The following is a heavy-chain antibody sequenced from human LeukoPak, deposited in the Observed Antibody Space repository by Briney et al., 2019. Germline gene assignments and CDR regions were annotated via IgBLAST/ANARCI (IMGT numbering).Heavy chain of an antibody. CDR3: ARSSYSSSPFDFDY. Sequence: SETLSLTCAVYGGSFSGYYWSWIRQPPGKGLEWIGEINHSGSTNYNPSLKSRVTISVDTSKNQFSLKLSSVTAADTAVYYCARSSYSSSPFDFDYWGQGTLVTVSS. J-gene: IGHJ4*02. V-gene: IGHV4-34*01. CDR2: INHSGST. CDR1: GGSFSGYY. D-gene: IGHD6-6*01.